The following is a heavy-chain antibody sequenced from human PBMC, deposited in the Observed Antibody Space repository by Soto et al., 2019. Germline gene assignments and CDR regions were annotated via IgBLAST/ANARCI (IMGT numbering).Heavy chain of an antibody. Sequence: PSETLSLTCTVSGGSISSYYWSWIRQPPGKGLEWIGYIYYSGSTNYNPSLKSRVTISVDTSKNQFSLKLSSVTAADTAVYYCARSLYYDFWSGSNGMDVWGQGTTVTVSS. CDR1: GGSISSYY. CDR3: ARSLYYDFWSGSNGMDV. J-gene: IGHJ6*02. V-gene: IGHV4-59*01. CDR2: IYYSGST. D-gene: IGHD3-3*01.